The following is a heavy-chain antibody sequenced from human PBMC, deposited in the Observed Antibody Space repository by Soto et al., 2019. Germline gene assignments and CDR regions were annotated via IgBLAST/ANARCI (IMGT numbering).Heavy chain of an antibody. CDR3: ARELAAAGSNDAFDI. J-gene: IGHJ3*02. V-gene: IGHV3-11*05. CDR1: GFTFSDYY. CDR2: ISSSSSYT. Sequence: QVQLVESGGGLVKPGGSLRLSCAASGFTFSDYYMSWIRQAPGKGLEWVSYISSSSSYTNYADSVKGRFTISRDNAKNSLYLQMNSLRDDDTAVYYCARELAAAGSNDAFDIWGQGTMVTVSS. D-gene: IGHD6-13*01.